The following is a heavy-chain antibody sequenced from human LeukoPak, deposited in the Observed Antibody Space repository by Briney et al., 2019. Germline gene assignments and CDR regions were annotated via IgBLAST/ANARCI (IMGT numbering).Heavy chain of an antibody. Sequence: PSETLSLTCTIPVDSLRSSRYASGWFRQSPGRGLERIGTSYYTGTTYYSPSLQSRVTISVDTSNNHFSLKLSSVTAADTAVYYCGHSSSWYYFDDWGQGTLVTVSS. J-gene: IGHJ4*02. D-gene: IGHD6-13*01. V-gene: IGHV4-39*01. CDR3: GHSSSWYYFDD. CDR2: SYYTGTT. CDR1: VDSLRSSRYA.